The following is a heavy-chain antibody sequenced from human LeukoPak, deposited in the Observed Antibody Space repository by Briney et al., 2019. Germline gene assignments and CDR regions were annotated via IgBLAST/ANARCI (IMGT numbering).Heavy chain of an antibody. CDR1: GYTFTSYA. J-gene: IGHJ4*02. CDR2: INAGNGNT. CDR3: ARSSSSWINYFDY. V-gene: IGHV1-3*01. Sequence: ASVKVSCKASGYTFTSYAMHWVRQAPGQRLEWMGWINAGNGNTKYSQKFQGRVTITRDTSASTAYMELSSLRSEDTAVHYCARSSSSWINYFDYWGQGTLVTVSS. D-gene: IGHD6-13*01.